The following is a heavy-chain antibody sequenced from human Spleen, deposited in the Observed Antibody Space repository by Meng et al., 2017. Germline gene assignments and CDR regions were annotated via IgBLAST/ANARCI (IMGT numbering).Heavy chain of an antibody. D-gene: IGHD4-11*01. J-gene: IGHJ4*02. CDR1: DGSFSDYY. CDR2: INHSGST. Sequence: QVQLQQWGAGLLKPSETLSLICAVYDGSFSDYYWSWIRQPPGKGLEWIGEINHSGSTNYNPSLESRATISVDTSQNNLSLKLSSVTAADSAVYYCARGPTTMAHDFDYWGQGTLVTVSS. V-gene: IGHV4-34*01. CDR3: ARGPTTMAHDFDY.